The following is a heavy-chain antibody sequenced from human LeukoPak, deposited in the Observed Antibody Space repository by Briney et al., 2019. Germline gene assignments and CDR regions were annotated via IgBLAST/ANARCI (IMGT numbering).Heavy chain of an antibody. J-gene: IGHJ4*02. D-gene: IGHD1-14*01. CDR2: ISYDGSNK. V-gene: IGHV3-30*18. CDR3: AKDRRDVYGSFDY. CDR1: GSTFSSYG. Sequence: GGSLRLSCAASGSTFSSYGMHWVRQAPGKGLEWVAVISYDGSNKYYADSVKGRFTISRDNSKNTLYLQMNSLRAEDTAVYYCAKDRRDVYGSFDYWGQGTLVTVSS.